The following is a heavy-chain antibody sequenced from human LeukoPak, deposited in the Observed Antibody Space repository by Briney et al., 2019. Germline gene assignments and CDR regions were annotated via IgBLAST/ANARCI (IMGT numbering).Heavy chain of an antibody. CDR1: GGSISSYY. CDR3: ARGRRITGTTPHLPPIDY. Sequence: PSETLSLTCTVSGGSISSYYWSWIRQPPGKGLEWIGYIYYSGSTNYNPSLKSRVTISVDTSKNQFSLKLSSVTAADTAVYYCARGRRITGTTPHLPPIDYWGQETLVTVSS. J-gene: IGHJ4*02. V-gene: IGHV4-59*01. CDR2: IYYSGST. D-gene: IGHD1-7*01.